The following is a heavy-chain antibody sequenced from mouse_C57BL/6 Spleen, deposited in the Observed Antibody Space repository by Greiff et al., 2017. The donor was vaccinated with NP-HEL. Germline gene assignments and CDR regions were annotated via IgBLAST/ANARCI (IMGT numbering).Heavy chain of an antibody. J-gene: IGHJ2*01. CDR3: ARGVTTVRNYFDY. Sequence: VQLQQPGAELVKPGASVKLSCKASGYTFTSYWMHWVKQRPGQGLEWIGMIHPNSGSTNYNEKFKSKATLTVDKSSSTAYMQHSSLTSEDSAVYYCARGVTTVRNYFDYWGQGTTLTVSS. D-gene: IGHD2-3*01. V-gene: IGHV1-64*01. CDR1: GYTFTSYW. CDR2: IHPNSGST.